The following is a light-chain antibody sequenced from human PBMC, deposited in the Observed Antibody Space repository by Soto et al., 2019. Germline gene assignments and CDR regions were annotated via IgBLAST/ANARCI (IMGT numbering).Light chain of an antibody. V-gene: IGLV2-8*01. Sequence: QSALTQSPSASGSPGQSVTISCTGTSSDIGGYNSVSWYQQHPGKAPKVMIYDVSKRPSGVPDRFSGSKSGNTASLTVSALQAEDEAYYYCSSYTDRNNVVFGTGTKVTVL. CDR2: DVS. CDR1: SSDIGGYNS. CDR3: SSYTDRNNVV. J-gene: IGLJ1*01.